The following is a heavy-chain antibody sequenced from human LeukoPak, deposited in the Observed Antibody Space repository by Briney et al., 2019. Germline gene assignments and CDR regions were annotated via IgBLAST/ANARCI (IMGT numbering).Heavy chain of an antibody. Sequence: GGSLRLSCAASGFTFSSFDMHWVRHPTGQGLEWVSTIGTASDTYYPGSVEGRFSLSRDNAKNSLYLQMNSLTAGDTAVYYCARGPPRGKYYYMDVWGKGTTVTVSS. CDR2: IGTASDT. CDR3: ARGPPRGKYYYMDV. D-gene: IGHD1-1*01. J-gene: IGHJ6*03. V-gene: IGHV3-13*01. CDR1: GFTFSSFD.